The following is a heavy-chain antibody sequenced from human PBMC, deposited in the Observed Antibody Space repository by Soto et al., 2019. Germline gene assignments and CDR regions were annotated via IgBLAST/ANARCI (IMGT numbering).Heavy chain of an antibody. Sequence: PGGSQRLSCAASGFTFSDYYMSWIRQAPGKELEWVSYISSSGSTIYYADSVKGRFTISRDNAKNSLYLQMNSLRAEDTAVYYCARDYYDSSGYNEGYYYYYYGMDVWGQGTTVTVSS. CDR2: ISSSGSTI. CDR1: GFTFSDYY. D-gene: IGHD3-22*01. CDR3: ARDYYDSSGYNEGYYYYYYGMDV. V-gene: IGHV3-11*01. J-gene: IGHJ6*02.